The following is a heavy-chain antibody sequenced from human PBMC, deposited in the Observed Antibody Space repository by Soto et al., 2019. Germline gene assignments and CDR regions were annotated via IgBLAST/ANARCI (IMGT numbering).Heavy chain of an antibody. V-gene: IGHV1-2*04. CDR3: ARGFYGDYDYFDY. Sequence: ASVKVSCKASGYTFTGYYMHWVRQAPGQGLEWMGWINPNSGGTNYAQKFQGWVTMTRDTSISTAYMELSRLRSDDTAVYYCARGFYGDYDYFDYRGQGTLVTVSS. D-gene: IGHD4-17*01. CDR2: INPNSGGT. J-gene: IGHJ4*02. CDR1: GYTFTGYY.